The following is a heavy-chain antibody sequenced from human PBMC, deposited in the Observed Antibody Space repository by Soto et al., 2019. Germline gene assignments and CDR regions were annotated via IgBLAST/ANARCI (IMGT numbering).Heavy chain of an antibody. D-gene: IGHD2-2*01. V-gene: IGHV3-23*01. J-gene: IGHJ3*02. CDR1: GFTFSSYA. CDR2: ISGSGGST. Sequence: GGSLRLSCAASGFTFSSYAMSWVRQAPGKGLEWVSAISGSGGSTYYADSVKGRFTISRDNSKNTLYLQMNSLRAEDTAVYYCAKDVSVVVPAAHHDAFDIWGQGTMVTVS. CDR3: AKDVSVVVPAAHHDAFDI.